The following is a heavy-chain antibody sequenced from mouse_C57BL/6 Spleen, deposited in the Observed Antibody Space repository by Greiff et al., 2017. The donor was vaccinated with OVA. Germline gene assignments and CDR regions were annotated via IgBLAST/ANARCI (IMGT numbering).Heavy chain of an antibody. Sequence: EVKLVESGPELVKPGASVKMSCKASGYTFTDYNMHWVKQSHGKSLEWIGYINPNNGGTSYNQKFKGKATLTVNKSSSTAYMELRSLTSEDSAVYYCARSGLRGFADWGQGTLVTVSA. CDR2: INPNNGGT. CDR3: ARSGLRGFAD. CDR1: GYTFTDYN. V-gene: IGHV1-22*01. D-gene: IGHD1-1*01. J-gene: IGHJ3*01.